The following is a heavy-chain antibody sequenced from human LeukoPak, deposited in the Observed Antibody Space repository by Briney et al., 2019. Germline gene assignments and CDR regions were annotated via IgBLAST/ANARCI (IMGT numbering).Heavy chain of an antibody. CDR1: GFTFSDYY. V-gene: IGHV3-11*04. Sequence: GVSLRLSCAASGFTFSDYYMSWIRQAPGKGLEWLSYISSSGSTSYYADSVEGRTTISRDNAKNSLYLQMNSLRAEDTAVYYCARDLGSGNYYMDVWGKGTTVTVSS. D-gene: IGHD3-10*01. CDR3: ARDLGSGNYYMDV. J-gene: IGHJ6*03. CDR2: ISSSGSTS.